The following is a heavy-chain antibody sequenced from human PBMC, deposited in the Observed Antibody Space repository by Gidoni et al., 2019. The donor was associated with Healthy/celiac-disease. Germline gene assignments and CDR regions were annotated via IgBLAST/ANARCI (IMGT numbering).Heavy chain of an antibody. Sequence: EVQLVESGGGLVQPGRSLRLSCTASGFTVGDYAMSWGRQAPGKGLEWVGFIRSKAYGWTTEYAASVKGRCTISSDDSQSIAYLQMNSLKTEDTALYYCTRIAVAGAPWGQGTLVTVSS. CDR1: GFTVGDYA. CDR2: IRSKAYGWTT. J-gene: IGHJ5*02. V-gene: IGHV3-49*04. CDR3: TRIAVAGAP. D-gene: IGHD6-19*01.